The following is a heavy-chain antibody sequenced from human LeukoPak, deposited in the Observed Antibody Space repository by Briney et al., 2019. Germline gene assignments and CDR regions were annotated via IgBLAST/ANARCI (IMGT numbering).Heavy chain of an antibody. Sequence: ASVKVSRKASGYTFTSYDINWVRQATGQGLEWMGWMSPNTGNTDYAQKFQGRVTFTRNTSINTAYMELSSLRSEDTAVYYCARWELRRDGIDYWGQGTLVTVSS. D-gene: IGHD1-26*01. CDR3: ARWELRRDGIDY. CDR2: MSPNTGNT. J-gene: IGHJ4*02. CDR1: GYTFTSYD. V-gene: IGHV1-8*03.